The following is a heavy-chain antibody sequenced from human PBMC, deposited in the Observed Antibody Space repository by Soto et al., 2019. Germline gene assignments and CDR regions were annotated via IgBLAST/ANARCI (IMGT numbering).Heavy chain of an antibody. J-gene: IGHJ4*02. Sequence: SGPTLGKHTQTVTMTCTGSGFSLSTNLMCVGWIRQPPGKALEWLALINWDDDHYYNKSLETRLTISKDTSKNQLVLSLTNVDSADTASYYCVRMRRRPPRSFDFWGRGTLVTVSS. D-gene: IGHD6-6*01. CDR1: GFSLSTNLMC. V-gene: IGHV2-70*13. CDR3: VRMRRRPPRSFDF. CDR2: INWDDDH.